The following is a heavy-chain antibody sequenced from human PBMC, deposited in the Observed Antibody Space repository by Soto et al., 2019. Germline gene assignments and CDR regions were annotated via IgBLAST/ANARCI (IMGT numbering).Heavy chain of an antibody. D-gene: IGHD3-9*01. J-gene: IGHJ4*02. V-gene: IGHV1-18*01. CDR2: ISAYNGNT. Sequence: ASVKVSCKASGYTFTSYGISWVRQAPGQGLDWMGWISAYNGNTNYAQKVQGRVTMTTDTSTSTAYMELRSLRSDDTAVYYCAREGDYDILTGFFDYWGQGTLVTVSS. CDR3: AREGDYDILTGFFDY. CDR1: GYTFTSYG.